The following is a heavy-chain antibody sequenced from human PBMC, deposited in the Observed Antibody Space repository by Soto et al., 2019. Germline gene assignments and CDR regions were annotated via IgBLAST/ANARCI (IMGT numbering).Heavy chain of an antibody. Sequence: PGESLKISCKGSGYNFAGYWIAWVRQMPGKGLELMGIIYPSDSDTRYRPSFQGQVPISADKPISSAYLQWSSLRASDTAMYYCARGGVSTRTFDYWGQGTPVTSPQ. CDR1: GYNFAGYW. J-gene: IGHJ4*02. CDR3: ARGGVSTRTFDY. V-gene: IGHV5-51*01. D-gene: IGHD3-3*01. CDR2: IYPSDSDT.